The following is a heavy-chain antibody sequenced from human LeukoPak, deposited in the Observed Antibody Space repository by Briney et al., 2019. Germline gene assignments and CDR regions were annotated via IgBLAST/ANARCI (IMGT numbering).Heavy chain of an antibody. CDR3: GSLHNRAL. CDR1: GFTFDDYG. CDR2: INWNGGST. D-gene: IGHD2/OR15-2a*01. V-gene: IGHV3-20*04. J-gene: IGHJ1*01. Sequence: GGSLRLSCAASGFTFDDYGMSWVRQAPGKGLEWVSGINWNGGSTGYADSVRGRFTISRDNAKNSLNLHMTSLRAEDTAMYYCGSLHNRALWGQGTLVTVSS.